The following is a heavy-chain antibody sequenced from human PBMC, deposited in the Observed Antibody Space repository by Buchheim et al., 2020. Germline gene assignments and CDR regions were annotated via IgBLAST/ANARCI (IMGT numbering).Heavy chain of an antibody. CDR1: GFTFSSYS. D-gene: IGHD2-2*01. CDR3: ARDGVVPAAPFDY. J-gene: IGHJ4*02. Sequence: EVQLVESGGGLVQPGGSLRLSCAASGFTFSSYSMNWVRQAPGKGLEWVSYISSSSSTIYYADSVKGRPTISSDNAKNSLYLQMNSLRAEDTAVYYCARDGVVPAAPFDYWGQGTL. CDR2: ISSSSSTI. V-gene: IGHV3-48*01.